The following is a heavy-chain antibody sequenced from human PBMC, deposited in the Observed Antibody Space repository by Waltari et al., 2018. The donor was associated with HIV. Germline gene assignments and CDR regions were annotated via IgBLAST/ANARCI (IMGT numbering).Heavy chain of an antibody. V-gene: IGHV1-2*02. Sequence: QVQLVQSGAEVKKPGASVKVSCKASGYTFTGYYMHWVRQAPGQGLEWMGWINPNSGGTNYAQKFQGRVTMTRDTSINTAYMELSRLRSDDTAVYYCARANIGYCSGGSCYSSFWGQGTLVTVSS. D-gene: IGHD2-15*01. J-gene: IGHJ4*02. CDR1: GYTFTGYY. CDR3: ARANIGYCSGGSCYSSF. CDR2: INPNSGGT.